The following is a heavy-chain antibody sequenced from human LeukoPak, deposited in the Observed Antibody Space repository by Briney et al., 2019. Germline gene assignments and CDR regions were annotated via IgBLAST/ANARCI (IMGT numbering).Heavy chain of an antibody. J-gene: IGHJ4*02. CDR2: ISSSGSTI. CDR3: ARDLEWGGYTSSFDY. D-gene: IGHD5-12*01. V-gene: IGHV3-48*03. CDR1: GFTFSSYE. Sequence: GGSLRLSCAASGFTFSSYEMSWVRQAPGKGLEWVSYISSSGSTIYYADSVKGRFTISRDNAKNSLYLQMNSLRAEDTAVYYCARDLEWGGYTSSFDYWGQGTLVTVSS.